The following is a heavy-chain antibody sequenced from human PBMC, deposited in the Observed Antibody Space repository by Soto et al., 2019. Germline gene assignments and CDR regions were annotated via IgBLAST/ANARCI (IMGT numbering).Heavy chain of an antibody. CDR2: FDPEDGET. Sequence: ASVKVSCKVSGYTLTELSIHWVRQAPRKGLEWMGGFDPEDGETIFAQKFQGRLTMTEDTSTDTAYMELSSLRSEDTAVYYCATVTFYDILTGRRPFDYWGQGTLVTVSS. CDR3: ATVTFYDILTGRRPFDY. D-gene: IGHD3-9*01. J-gene: IGHJ4*02. V-gene: IGHV1-24*01. CDR1: GYTLTELS.